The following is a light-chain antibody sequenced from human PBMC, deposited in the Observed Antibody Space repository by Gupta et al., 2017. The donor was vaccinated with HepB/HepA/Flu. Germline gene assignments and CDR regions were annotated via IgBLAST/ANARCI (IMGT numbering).Light chain of an antibody. CDR2: GAS. Sequence: EILLTQSPGTLSLSPGERATLSCRASQSVSSSYLAWYQQKPGQAPRLLIYGASSRATGIPDRFSGSGSGADFTLTISRREPEDFAVYYCQQYGNSPPNTFGQGTRLEIK. J-gene: IGKJ5*01. V-gene: IGKV3-20*01. CDR1: QSVSSSY. CDR3: QQYGNSPPNT.